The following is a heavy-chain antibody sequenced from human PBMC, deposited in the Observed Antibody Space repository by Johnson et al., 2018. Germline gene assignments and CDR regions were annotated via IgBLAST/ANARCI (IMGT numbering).Heavy chain of an antibody. Sequence: EVQLVESGGGLVQPGGSLRLSCAASGFTFSSYAMSWVRQAPGKGLEWVSAISGSGGSTYYADSVKGRFTISRDNSKKTLYLQMNSRRAEDTAVYYCAKDPPPYYDFGSGYYHHYYYYRDVWGKGTTVTVSS. CDR3: AKDPPPYYDFGSGYYHHYYYYRDV. CDR1: GFTFSSYA. J-gene: IGHJ6*03. CDR2: ISGSGGST. D-gene: IGHD3-3*01. V-gene: IGHV3-23*04.